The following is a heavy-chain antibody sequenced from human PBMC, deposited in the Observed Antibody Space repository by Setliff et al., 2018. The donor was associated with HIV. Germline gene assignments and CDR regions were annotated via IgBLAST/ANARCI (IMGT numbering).Heavy chain of an antibody. Sequence: GASVKVSCKASGYTFTTCSIHWVRQAPGQRLEWMGYINAGDDNTRYSEKFQGRVTITRDTSANTAYMELSSLRSEDTAVYYCARGSCSGCYLSDYWGLGTLVTVSS. CDR2: INAGDDNT. CDR3: ARGSCSGCYLSDY. J-gene: IGHJ4*02. CDR1: GYTFTTCS. D-gene: IGHD6-19*01. V-gene: IGHV1-3*01.